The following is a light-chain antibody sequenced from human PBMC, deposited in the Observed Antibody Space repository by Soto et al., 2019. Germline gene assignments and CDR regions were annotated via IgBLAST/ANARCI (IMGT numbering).Light chain of an antibody. Sequence: QSALTQPASVSGSPGQWVTISCTGTSSDVGGYNYVYWYQQHPGKAPKLMIYEVSNRPSGVSNRFSGSKSGNAASLTISGLEAEDEDDYYCSSYTSSSTGVFGGGTKLTVL. CDR2: EVS. CDR1: SSDVGGYNY. J-gene: IGLJ3*02. V-gene: IGLV2-14*01. CDR3: SSYTSSSTGV.